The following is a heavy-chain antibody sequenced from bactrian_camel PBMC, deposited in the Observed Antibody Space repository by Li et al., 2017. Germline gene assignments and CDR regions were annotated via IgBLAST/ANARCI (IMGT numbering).Heavy chain of an antibody. D-gene: IGHD4*01. CDR1: GKC. CDR3: AAEFSPGPSHYNEYDDWCAPKTSTLGY. Sequence: QVQLVESGGGSVQAGGSLRLSCVASGKCLGWFRQRPGNDREGVASFYAGSGIPWYRDDVKGRFTISLDDSKNTWYLQMNSLKPEDTAMYYCAAEFSPGPSHYNEYDDWCAPKTSTLGYWGQGTQVTVS. J-gene: IGHJ6*01. V-gene: IGHV3S54*01. CDR2: FYAGSGIP.